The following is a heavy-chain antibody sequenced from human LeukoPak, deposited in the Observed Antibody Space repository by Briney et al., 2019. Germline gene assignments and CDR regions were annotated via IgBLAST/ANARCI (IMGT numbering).Heavy chain of an antibody. J-gene: IGHJ6*03. CDR1: GFTFSSYA. D-gene: IGHD2-2*01. Sequence: PGGSLRLSCAASGFTFSSYAMHWVRQAPGKGLEWVAVISYDGSNKYYADSVKGRFTISRDNSKNTLYLQMNSLRAEDTAVYYCARDQDCSSTSCSMHYYYMDVRGKGTTVTVSS. CDR2: ISYDGSNK. V-gene: IGHV3-30*04. CDR3: ARDQDCSSTSCSMHYYYMDV.